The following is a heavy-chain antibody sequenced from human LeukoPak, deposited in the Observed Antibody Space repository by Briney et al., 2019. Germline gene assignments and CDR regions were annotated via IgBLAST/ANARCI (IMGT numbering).Heavy chain of an antibody. V-gene: IGHV3-64*04. J-gene: IGHJ4*02. CDR3: AKDPREGWLQSPY. Sequence: AGGSLRLSCSASGFTFSSYAMHWVRQAPGKGLEYVSAISSNGGSTYYVDSVKGRFTISRDNSKNTLYLQMNSLTAEDTAVYYCAKDPREGWLQSPYWGQGTLVTVSS. D-gene: IGHD5-24*01. CDR1: GFTFSSYA. CDR2: ISSNGGST.